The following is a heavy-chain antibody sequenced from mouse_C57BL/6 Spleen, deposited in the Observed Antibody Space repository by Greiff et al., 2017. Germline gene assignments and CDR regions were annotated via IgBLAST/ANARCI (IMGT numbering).Heavy chain of an antibody. V-gene: IGHV1-82*01. CDR1: GYAFSSSW. J-gene: IGHJ2*01. CDR2: IYPGDGDT. D-gene: IGHD1-1*01. Sequence: VQLQQSGPELVKPGASVTISCKASGYAFSSSWMNWVKQRPGKGLEWIGRIYPGDGDTNYNGKFKGKATLTADKSSSTAYMQLSSLTSEDSAVYFCAREVLLRSFDYWGQGTTLTVSS. CDR3: AREVLLRSFDY.